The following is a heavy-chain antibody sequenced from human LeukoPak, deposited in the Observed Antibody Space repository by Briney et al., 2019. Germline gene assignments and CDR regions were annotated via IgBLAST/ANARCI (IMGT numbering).Heavy chain of an antibody. D-gene: IGHD3-10*01. Sequence: GGSLRLSCVASGFSFSDHWMNWFRQAPGKGLEWVANIKQDGSEKYYVDSVKGRFTISRDNARNSLYLQMNSLRAEDTAVYYCAIPPLSGTGSSRPLAEMDVWGQGTTVTVSS. J-gene: IGHJ6*02. CDR3: AIPPLSGTGSSRPLAEMDV. CDR2: IKQDGSEK. CDR1: GFSFSDHW. V-gene: IGHV3-7*01.